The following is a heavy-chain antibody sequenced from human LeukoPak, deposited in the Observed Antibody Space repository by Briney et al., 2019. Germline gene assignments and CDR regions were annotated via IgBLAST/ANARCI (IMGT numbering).Heavy chain of an antibody. V-gene: IGHV1-18*04. Sequence: ASVKVSCKASGYTFTSYYMHWVRQAPGQGLEWMGWISTDSGNTNYAQKFQGRVTMTTDTSTSTAYMELRSLRSDDTAVYYCARGFYDFWSGHYAGDYFDYWGQGTLVTVSS. CDR3: ARGFYDFWSGHYAGDYFDY. CDR1: GYTFTSYY. D-gene: IGHD3-3*01. CDR2: ISTDSGNT. J-gene: IGHJ4*02.